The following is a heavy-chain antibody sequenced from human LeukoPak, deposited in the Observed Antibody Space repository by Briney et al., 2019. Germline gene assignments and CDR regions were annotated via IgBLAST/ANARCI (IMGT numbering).Heavy chain of an antibody. CDR2: IWYDGSNK. J-gene: IGHJ4*02. Sequence: GGSLRLSCAASGFTFSSYGMHWVRQAPGKGLEWVAVIWYDGSNKYYADSVKGRFTISRDNSTNTLYLQMNSLRAEDTAVYYCAGMGAQFSIDYWGQGTLVTVSS. V-gene: IGHV3-33*01. CDR1: GFTFSSYG. D-gene: IGHD1-26*01. CDR3: AGMGAQFSIDY.